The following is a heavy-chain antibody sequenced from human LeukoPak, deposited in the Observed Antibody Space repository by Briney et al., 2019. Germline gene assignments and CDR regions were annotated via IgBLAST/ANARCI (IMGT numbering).Heavy chain of an antibody. V-gene: IGHV3-23*01. D-gene: IGHD6-19*01. J-gene: IGHJ4*02. CDR1: GFTFSSYA. CDR3: AKDVSISVSGYFDY. CDR2: VRGSGGST. Sequence: GGSLRLSRAASGFTFSSYAMSWVRQAPGKGPEWVSGVRGSGGSTYYADSVKGRFTISRDNSKNTLYLQMNSLRAEDTAVYYCAKDVSISVSGYFDYWGQGILVTVSS.